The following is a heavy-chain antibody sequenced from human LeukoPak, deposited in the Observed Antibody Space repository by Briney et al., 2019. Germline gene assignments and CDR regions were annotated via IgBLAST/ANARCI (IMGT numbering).Heavy chain of an antibody. CDR2: ISYDGSNK. Sequence: GRSLRLSCAASGFTFSSYAMHWVRQAPGKGLEWVAVISYDGSNKYYADSVKGRITISRDNSKNTLYLQMNSLRAEDTAVYYCARVGSVSTSLLLYHYYYYGMDVWGQGTTVTVSS. CDR1: GFTFSSYA. J-gene: IGHJ6*02. V-gene: IGHV3-30*04. D-gene: IGHD2-2*01. CDR3: ARVGSVSTSLLLYHYYYYGMDV.